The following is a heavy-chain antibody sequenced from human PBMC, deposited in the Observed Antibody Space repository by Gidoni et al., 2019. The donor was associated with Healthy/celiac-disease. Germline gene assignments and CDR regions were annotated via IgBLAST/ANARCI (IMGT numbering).Heavy chain of an antibody. D-gene: IGHD4-17*01. Sequence: QVQLQQWGAGLLKPSETLSLTCAVSGGSFSGYYWSWIRQPPGKGLEWIGEINHSGSTNYNPSLKSRVTISVDTSKNQFSLKLSSVTAADTAVYYCARGPGTTVVTPKWYFDLWGRGTLVTVSS. CDR3: ARGPGTTVVTPKWYFDL. V-gene: IGHV4-34*01. CDR1: GGSFSGYY. CDR2: INHSGST. J-gene: IGHJ2*01.